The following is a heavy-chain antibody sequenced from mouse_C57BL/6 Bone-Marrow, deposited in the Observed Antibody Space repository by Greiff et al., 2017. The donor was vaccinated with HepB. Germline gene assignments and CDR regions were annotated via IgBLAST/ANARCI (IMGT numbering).Heavy chain of an antibody. CDR2: IHPSDSDT. CDR1: GYTFTSYW. Sequence: QVQLQQPGAELVKPGASVKVSCKASGYTFTSYWMHWVKQRPGQGLEWIGRIHPSDSDTNYNQKFKGKATLTVDKSSSTAYMQLSSLTSEDSAVYYCAKAYYSNYWFAYWGQGTLVTVSA. J-gene: IGHJ3*01. D-gene: IGHD2-5*01. V-gene: IGHV1-74*01. CDR3: AKAYYSNYWFAY.